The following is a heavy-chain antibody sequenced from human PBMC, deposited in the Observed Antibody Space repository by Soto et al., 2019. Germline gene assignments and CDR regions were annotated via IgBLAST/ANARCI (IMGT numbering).Heavy chain of an antibody. Sequence: QVQLQESGPGLVKPSQTLSLTCTVSGGSISSGDYYWSWIRQPPGKGLEWIGYIYYSGSTYYNPSLKSRVTISVDTSKNRVSLQLSSVTAAATAVYYCARGRRMGYYGPGSDDFDYWGQGTLVTVSS. J-gene: IGHJ4*02. CDR1: GGSISSGDYY. CDR2: IYYSGST. V-gene: IGHV4-30-4*01. CDR3: ARGRRMGYYGPGSDDFDY. D-gene: IGHD3-10*01.